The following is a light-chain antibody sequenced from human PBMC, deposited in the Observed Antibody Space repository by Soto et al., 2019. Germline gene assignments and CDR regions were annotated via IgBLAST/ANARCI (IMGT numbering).Light chain of an antibody. Sequence: QSVLTQPASVSGSPGQSITISCTGTSSDVGSYNLVSWYQQHPGKAPKLMIYEGSKRPSGVSNRFSGSKSGNTASLTISGLRAEDEADYYCCSYAGSSTFHVVFGGGTKVTVL. J-gene: IGLJ2*01. CDR1: SSDVGSYNL. V-gene: IGLV2-23*03. CDR2: EGS. CDR3: CSYAGSSTFHVV.